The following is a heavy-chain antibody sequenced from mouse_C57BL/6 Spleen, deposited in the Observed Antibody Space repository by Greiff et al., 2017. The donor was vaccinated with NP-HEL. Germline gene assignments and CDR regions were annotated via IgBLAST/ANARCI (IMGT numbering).Heavy chain of an antibody. CDR3: AREVITTVDY. V-gene: IGHV1-82*01. Sequence: QVQLQQSGPELVKPGASVKISCKASGYAFSSSWMNWVKQRPGKGLEWIGRIYPGDGDTNYNGKFKGKATLTADKSSSTAYMQLSSLTSEDSAVYVCAREVITTVDYWGQGTTLTVSS. CDR1: GYAFSSSW. J-gene: IGHJ2*01. D-gene: IGHD1-1*01. CDR2: IYPGDGDT.